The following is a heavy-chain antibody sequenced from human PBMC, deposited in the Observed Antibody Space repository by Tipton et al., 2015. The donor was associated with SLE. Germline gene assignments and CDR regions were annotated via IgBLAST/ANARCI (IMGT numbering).Heavy chain of an antibody. D-gene: IGHD3-22*01. CDR3: ARVPGPYHYDGSGYDYYYYGMDV. CDR2: ISAYNGNT. Sequence: QVQLVQSGPEVKKPGASVKVSCKASGYSFSTYGISWVRQAPGQGLEWMGWISAYNGNTKYAQKFQGRVTMTTDTSTSAAYMDLRSLRSDDTAVYYCARVPGPYHYDGSGYDYYYYGMDVWGQGTTVTVSS. J-gene: IGHJ6*02. V-gene: IGHV1-18*01. CDR1: GYSFSTYG.